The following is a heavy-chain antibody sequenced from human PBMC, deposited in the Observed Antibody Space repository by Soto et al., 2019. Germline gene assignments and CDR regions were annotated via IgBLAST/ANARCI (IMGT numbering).Heavy chain of an antibody. CDR3: ARDNGGSYYAPDAFDI. J-gene: IGHJ3*02. CDR2: INPSGGST. D-gene: IGHD1-26*01. Sequence: GASVTAWCKASVDTFTSDYMQWLRHAHRQGLEWMGIINPSGGSTSYAQKFQGRVTMTRDTSTSTVYMELSSLRSEDTAVYYCARDNGGSYYAPDAFDIWRHGTMVTVSS. CDR1: VDTFTSDY. V-gene: IGHV1-46*01.